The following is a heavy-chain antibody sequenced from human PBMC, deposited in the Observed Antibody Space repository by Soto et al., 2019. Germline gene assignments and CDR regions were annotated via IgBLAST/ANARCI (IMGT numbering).Heavy chain of an antibody. D-gene: IGHD3-22*01. V-gene: IGHV4-39*01. J-gene: IGHJ4*02. Sequence: VQLLESGGGLVQPGGSLRLSCAASGFTFSSYAMSWVRQAPGKGLEWIGSIYYSGSTYYNPSLKSRVTISVDTSKNQFSLKLSSVTAADTAVYYCARPEYYYDSSGYSFLGFDYWGQGTLVTVSS. CDR1: GFTFSSYA. CDR3: ARPEYYYDSSGYSFLGFDY. CDR2: IYYSGST.